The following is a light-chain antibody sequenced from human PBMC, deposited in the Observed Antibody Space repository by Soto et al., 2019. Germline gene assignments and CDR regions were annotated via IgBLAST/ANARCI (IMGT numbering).Light chain of an antibody. CDR1: SSDVGGYNF. V-gene: IGLV2-8*01. J-gene: IGLJ1*01. CDR2: EVS. CDR3: SSYAGSNSWYG. Sequence: QSALTQPPSASGSPGQSLTISCTGTSSDVGGYNFVSWYQQHPGKAPKLMIFEVSKRPSGVPDRFSGSKSGNTASLPVSGLQAEAEADYYCSSYAGSNSWYGFGTGTKVTVL.